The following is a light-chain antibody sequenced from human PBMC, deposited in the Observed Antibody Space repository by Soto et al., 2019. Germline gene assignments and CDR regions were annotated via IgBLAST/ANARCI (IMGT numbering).Light chain of an antibody. V-gene: IGKV3-15*01. J-gene: IGKJ2*01. CDR2: GAS. CDR1: QSVSSN. Sequence: EIVMTQSPATLSVSPGVRATLSCRASQSVSSNLAWYQQKPGQALRLLIYGASTRATGIPARFSGSGSGTAFTLTISSLQSEDFAVYYCQHYNNWPYTFGQGTKLEIK. CDR3: QHYNNWPYT.